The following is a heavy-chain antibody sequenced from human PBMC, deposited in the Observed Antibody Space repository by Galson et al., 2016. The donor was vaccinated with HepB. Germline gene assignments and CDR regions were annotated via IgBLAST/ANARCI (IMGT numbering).Heavy chain of an antibody. V-gene: IGHV3-11*01. CDR1: GFRFSDHY. D-gene: IGHD5-18*01. Sequence: SLRLSCAASGFRFSDHYMSWIRQVPGKGLESIARISSGGGPTYYAESVRGRFTISRDDAKNSLYPQLNSLRAEDTAVYFCARDPDTASKVDVWGQGTTVIVSS. CDR2: ISSGGGPT. J-gene: IGHJ6*02. CDR3: ARDPDTASKVDV.